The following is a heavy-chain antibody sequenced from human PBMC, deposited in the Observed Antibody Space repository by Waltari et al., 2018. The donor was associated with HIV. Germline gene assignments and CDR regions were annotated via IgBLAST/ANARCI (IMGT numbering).Heavy chain of an antibody. CDR2: IYPGDSDI. Sequence: GSGYSFPTYWIGWVRQMPGKGLEWMGIIYPGDSDIRYSPSFQGQVTISADMSISTAYLQWSSLKASDTAMYYCARRECSAGTCYIDWFDPWGQGTLVTVSS. J-gene: IGHJ5*02. D-gene: IGHD2-15*01. CDR3: ARRECSAGTCYIDWFDP. CDR1: GYSFPTYW. V-gene: IGHV5-51*01.